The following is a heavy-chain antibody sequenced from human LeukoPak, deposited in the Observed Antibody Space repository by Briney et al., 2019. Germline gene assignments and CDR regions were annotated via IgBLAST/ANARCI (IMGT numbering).Heavy chain of an antibody. Sequence: GGSLRLSCAASGFTFSSYAMHWVRQAPGKGLEWVAVISYDGSNKYYADSVKGRFTISRDNSKNTLYLQMNSLRAEDTAVYYCARDRRVYSYGGYFDYWGQGTLVTVSS. V-gene: IGHV3-30*04. CDR1: GFTFSSYA. CDR3: ARDRRVYSYGGYFDY. CDR2: ISYDGSNK. J-gene: IGHJ4*02. D-gene: IGHD5-18*01.